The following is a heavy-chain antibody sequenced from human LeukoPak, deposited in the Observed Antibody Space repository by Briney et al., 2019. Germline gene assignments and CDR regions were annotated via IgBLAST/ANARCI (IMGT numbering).Heavy chain of an antibody. J-gene: IGHJ5*02. V-gene: IGHV5-51*01. Sequence: KSGESLKISCKGSGYSFTSYWIGWGRQMPGKGLEWMGIIYPGDSDTRYSATFQGHVTIPADNSISTAYLQWSSLKASDTAMYYCARHRGYCSSTSCLNNWFDPWGQGTLVTVSS. CDR2: IYPGDSDT. CDR3: ARHRGYCSSTSCLNNWFDP. CDR1: GYSFTSYW. D-gene: IGHD2-2*01.